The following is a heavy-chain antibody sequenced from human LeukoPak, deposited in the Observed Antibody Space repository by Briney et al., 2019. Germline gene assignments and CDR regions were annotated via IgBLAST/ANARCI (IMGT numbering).Heavy chain of an antibody. CDR3: AKDRGGTMVRGVYYYYGMDD. D-gene: IGHD3-10*01. V-gene: IGHV3-30*18. CDR1: GFAFRTYC. CDR2: ISYDGSEK. Sequence: GGSMRLSCAASGFAFRTYCMHGVRQAPGKGLEWVAVISYDGSEKHNADSVKGRFTISRDNSKNMLYLEMNSLRTEDTAVYYCAKDRGGTMVRGVYYYYGMDDWGQGTTVTVSS. J-gene: IGHJ6*02.